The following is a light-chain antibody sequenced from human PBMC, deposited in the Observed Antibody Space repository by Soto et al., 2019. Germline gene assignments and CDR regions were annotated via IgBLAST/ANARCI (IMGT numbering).Light chain of an antibody. CDR1: QSVFRS. Sequence: EIVLTQSPATLSLSPGERATLSCMASQSVFRSLAWYQQRPGQAPRLLISDASNRATGVPARFSGSGSGTDFTLTISILEHEDFAVYYCQPRNVLPLTVGGGTKVEIK. J-gene: IGKJ4*01. V-gene: IGKV3-11*01. CDR2: DAS. CDR3: QPRNVLPLT.